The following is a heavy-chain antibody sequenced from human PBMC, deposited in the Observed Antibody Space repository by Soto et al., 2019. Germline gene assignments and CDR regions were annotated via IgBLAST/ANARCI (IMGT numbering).Heavy chain of an antibody. CDR2: ISSSSSYI. Sequence: GGSLRLSCAASGFTFSSYSMNWVRQAPGKGLEWVSSISSSSSYIYYADSVKGRFTISRDNAKNSLYLQMNSLRAEDTAVYYCARDLGADDFWEDAFDIWGQGTMVTVSS. J-gene: IGHJ3*02. CDR3: ARDLGADDFWEDAFDI. D-gene: IGHD3-3*01. CDR1: GFTFSSYS. V-gene: IGHV3-21*01.